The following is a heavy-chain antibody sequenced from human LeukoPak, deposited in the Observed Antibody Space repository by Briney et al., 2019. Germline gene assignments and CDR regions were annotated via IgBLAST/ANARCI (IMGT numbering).Heavy chain of an antibody. CDR2: IKQDGSEK. CDR3: ARQYYDSSGYYYSYWFDP. V-gene: IGHV3-7*01. CDR1: GFTFSSYW. D-gene: IGHD3-22*01. J-gene: IGHJ5*02. Sequence: GGSLRLSCAASGFTFSSYWMSWVRQAPGQGLEWVANIKQDGSEKYYVDSVKGRFTISRDNAKNSLYLQMNSLRAEDTAVYYCARQYYDSSGYYYSYWFDPWGQGTLVTVSS.